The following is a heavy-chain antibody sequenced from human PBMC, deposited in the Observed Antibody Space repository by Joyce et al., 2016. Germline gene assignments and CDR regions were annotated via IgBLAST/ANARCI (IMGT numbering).Heavy chain of an antibody. V-gene: IGHV4-34*02. CDR1: SGPFSGFF. D-gene: IGHD6-19*01. CDR2: ITNSGTT. Sequence: QVQLQQWGAGLLKTSETLSLTCAVSSGPFSGFFWSWVSQPPGKGLEGIGDITNSGTTHYNPSLKSRLTMSVDTSRKEFSLKLSSVTVADTAIYYCARSQWLAPLMYWGQGTPVTVSS. CDR3: ARSQWLAPLMY. J-gene: IGHJ4*02.